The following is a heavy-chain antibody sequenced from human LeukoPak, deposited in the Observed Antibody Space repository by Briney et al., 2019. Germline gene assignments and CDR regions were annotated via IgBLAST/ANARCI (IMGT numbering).Heavy chain of an antibody. CDR1: GGSFSGYY. V-gene: IGHV4-34*01. J-gene: IGHJ4*02. CDR2: INHSGST. CDR3: GRGRWGMATIRVYFDY. D-gene: IGHD5-24*01. Sequence: PSETLSLTCAVYGGSFSGYYWSWIRQPPGKGLEWIGEINHSGSTNYNPSLKSRVTISVDTSKNQFSLKLSSVTAADTAVYYCGRGRWGMATIRVYFDYWGQGTLVTVSS.